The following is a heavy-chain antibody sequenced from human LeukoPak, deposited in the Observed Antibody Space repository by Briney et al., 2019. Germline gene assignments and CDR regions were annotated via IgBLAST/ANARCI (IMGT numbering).Heavy chain of an antibody. D-gene: IGHD5-18*01. CDR2: ISYDGSNK. Sequence: GGSLRLSCAASGFTFSSYGMHWVRQAPGKGLEWMAVISYDGSNKYYADSVKGRFTISRDNSNNTLYLQMNSLSPEDTAVYYCAKGRRGSSYVHYFDSWGQGALVTVSS. CDR1: GFTFSSYG. J-gene: IGHJ4*02. CDR3: AKGRRGSSYVHYFDS. V-gene: IGHV3-30*18.